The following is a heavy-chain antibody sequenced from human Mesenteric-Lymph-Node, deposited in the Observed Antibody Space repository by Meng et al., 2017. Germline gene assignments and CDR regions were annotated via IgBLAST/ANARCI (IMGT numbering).Heavy chain of an antibody. V-gene: IGHV3-48*03. CDR2: ISSSGSTI. J-gene: IGHJ6*02. Sequence: GGSLRLSCAASGFTFSSYEMNWVRQAPGKGLEWVSYISSSGSTIYYADSVKGRFTISRDNAKNSLYLQMNSLRAEDTAVYYCAREFLSSSGWFGDYYYYGMDVWGQGTMVTVSS. CDR3: AREFLSSSGWFGDYYYYGMDV. D-gene: IGHD6-19*01. CDR1: GFTFSSYE.